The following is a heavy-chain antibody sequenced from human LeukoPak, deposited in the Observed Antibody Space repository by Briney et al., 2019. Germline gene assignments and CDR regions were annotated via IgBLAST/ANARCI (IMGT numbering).Heavy chain of an antibody. V-gene: IGHV1-18*01. Sequence: ASLMVSCKASGYTFTGYGISWVRQAPGQGPEWMGWISGYNGQTNYAQKLQGRVTLTTDTSTSTAYMELRNLRSNDTAVYYCARDNYCSSLSCYDTWPPLDYWGQGTLVVVSS. CDR2: ISGYNGQT. J-gene: IGHJ4*02. D-gene: IGHD2-2*01. CDR3: ARDNYCSSLSCYDTWPPLDY. CDR1: GYTFTGYG.